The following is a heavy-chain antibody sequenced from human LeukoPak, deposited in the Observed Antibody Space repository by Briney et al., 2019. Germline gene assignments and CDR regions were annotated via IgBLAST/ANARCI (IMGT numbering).Heavy chain of an antibody. J-gene: IGHJ5*02. CDR3: ARGGTTGTTSFGRLNWFDP. CDR2: ISSSSSYI. V-gene: IGHV3-21*01. D-gene: IGHD1-1*01. CDR1: GFTFSSYS. Sequence: PGGSLRLSCAASGFTFSSYSMNWVRQAPGKGLEWVSSISSSSSYIYYADSVKGRFTISRDNAKNSLYLQMNSLRAEDTAVYYCARGGTTGTTSFGRLNWFDPWGQGTLVTVSS.